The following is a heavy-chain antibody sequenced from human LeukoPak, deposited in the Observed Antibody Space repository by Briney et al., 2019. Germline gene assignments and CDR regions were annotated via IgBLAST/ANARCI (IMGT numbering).Heavy chain of an antibody. CDR3: ARDAGSNTAMVRDHYFDY. J-gene: IGHJ4*02. CDR2: IYYSGST. D-gene: IGHD5-18*01. CDR1: GGSISSYY. V-gene: IGHV4-59*01. Sequence: SETLSLTCTVSGGSISSYYWSWIRRPPGKGLEWIGYIYYSGSTNYNPSLKSRVTISVDTSKNQFSLKLSSVTAADTAVYYCARDAGSNTAMVRDHYFDYWGQGTLVTVSS.